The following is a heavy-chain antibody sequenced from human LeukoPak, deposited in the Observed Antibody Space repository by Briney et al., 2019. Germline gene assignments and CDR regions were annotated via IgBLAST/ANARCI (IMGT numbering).Heavy chain of an antibody. CDR1: GGPFSGYH. Sequence: SETLSLTCAVYGGPFSGYHWSWIRQPPGKGLEWIGEINHSGSTNYNPSLKSRVTISVDTSKNQFSLKLSSVTAADTAVYYCAIYSSSWAFDYWGRGTLVTVSS. J-gene: IGHJ4*02. CDR3: AIYSSSWAFDY. D-gene: IGHD6-13*01. V-gene: IGHV4-34*01. CDR2: INHSGST.